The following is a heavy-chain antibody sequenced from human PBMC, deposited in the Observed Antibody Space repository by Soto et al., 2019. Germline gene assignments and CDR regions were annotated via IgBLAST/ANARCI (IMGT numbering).Heavy chain of an antibody. Sequence: SETLSLTCTVSGGSISSGGYYWSWIRQHPGKGLEWIGYIYYSGSTYYNPSLKSRVTISVDTSKNQFSLKLSSVTAADTAVYYCARDRVVRGVQYFDYWGQGTLVTVSS. CDR1: GGSISSGGYY. J-gene: IGHJ4*02. CDR3: ARDRVVRGVQYFDY. V-gene: IGHV4-31*03. CDR2: IYYSGST. D-gene: IGHD3-10*01.